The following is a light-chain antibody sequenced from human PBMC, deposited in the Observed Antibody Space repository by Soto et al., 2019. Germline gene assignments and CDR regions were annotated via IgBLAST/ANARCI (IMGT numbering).Light chain of an antibody. Sequence: EIGLTQSPGTLSLSPGERATLSCRASQSVSSSYLAWYQQKPGQAPRPLIYGASSRAIVIPDRFSGSGSWTDFTLTIIRLEPAEFGVYYCQQYVSSSLTFGKGTKVEIK. CDR3: QQYVSSSLT. V-gene: IGKV3-20*01. J-gene: IGKJ1*01. CDR1: QSVSSSY. CDR2: GAS.